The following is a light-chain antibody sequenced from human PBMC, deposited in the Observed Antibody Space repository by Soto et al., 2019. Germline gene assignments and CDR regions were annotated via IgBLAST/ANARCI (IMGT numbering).Light chain of an antibody. J-gene: IGLJ1*01. CDR2: DVS. CDR3: SSSTSSSTPRV. CDR1: SSDVGGYNY. V-gene: IGLV2-14*01. Sequence: QSVLTQPASVSGSPGQSITISCTGTSSDVGGYNYVSWYQQHPGKAPKLMIYDVSNRPSGVSNRFSGSKSGNTASLTISGLQAEDEADYYCSSSTSSSTPRVFGTGTKLTVL.